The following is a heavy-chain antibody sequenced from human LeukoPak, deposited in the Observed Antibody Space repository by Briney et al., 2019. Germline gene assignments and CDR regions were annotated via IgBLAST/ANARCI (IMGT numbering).Heavy chain of an antibody. V-gene: IGHV4-34*01. CDR1: GGSFSGYY. CDR3: ARGLYDFWSGYHGMDV. D-gene: IGHD3-3*01. CDR2: INHSGST. J-gene: IGHJ6*02. Sequence: SETLSLTCAVYGGSFSGYYWSWIRQPPGKGLGWIGEINHSGSTNYNPSLKSRVTISVDTSKNQFSLKLSSVTAADTAVYYCARGLYDFWSGYHGMDVWGQGTTVTVSS.